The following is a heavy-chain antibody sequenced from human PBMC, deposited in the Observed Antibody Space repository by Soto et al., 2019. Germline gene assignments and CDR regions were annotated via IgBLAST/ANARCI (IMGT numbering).Heavy chain of an antibody. CDR1: GGSISSYY. D-gene: IGHD3-10*01. CDR3: ARVRLSVVRGALHRGWFDP. J-gene: IGHJ5*02. V-gene: IGHV4-59*12. Sequence: SETLSLTCTVSGGSISSYYWSWIRQPPGKGLEWIGYIYYSGSTKYNPSLKSRVTISVDTSKNQFSLKLSSVTAADTAVYYCARVRLSVVRGALHRGWFDPWGQGTLVTVSS. CDR2: IYYSGST.